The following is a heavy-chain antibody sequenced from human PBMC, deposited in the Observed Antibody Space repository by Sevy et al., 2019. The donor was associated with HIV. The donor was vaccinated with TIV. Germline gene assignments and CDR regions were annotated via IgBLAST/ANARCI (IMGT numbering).Heavy chain of an antibody. CDR3: ARLNRGSGYFYFDY. CDR2: IYYSGST. V-gene: IGHV4-39*01. CDR1: GGSISSSSYY. D-gene: IGHD3-22*01. Sequence: SETLSLTCTVSGGSISSSSYYWGWIRQPPGKGLEWIGSIYYSGSTYYNPSLKSRVTISVDTSKNQCSLKLSSVTAADTAVYYCARLNRGSGYFYFDYWGQGTLVTVSS. J-gene: IGHJ4*02.